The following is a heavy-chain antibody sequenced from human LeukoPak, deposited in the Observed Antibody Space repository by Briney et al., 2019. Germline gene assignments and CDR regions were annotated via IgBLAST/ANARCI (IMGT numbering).Heavy chain of an antibody. D-gene: IGHD3-22*01. CDR1: GGSISSHY. CDR2: IYYSGST. V-gene: IGHV4-59*11. CDR3: ARQDSSGYFNWFDP. Sequence: SETLSLTCTVSGGSISSHYWSWIRQPPGKGLEWIGYIYYSGSTNYNPSLKSRVTISVDTSKNQFSLKLSSVTAADTAVYYCARQDSSGYFNWFDPWGQGTLVTVSS. J-gene: IGHJ5*02.